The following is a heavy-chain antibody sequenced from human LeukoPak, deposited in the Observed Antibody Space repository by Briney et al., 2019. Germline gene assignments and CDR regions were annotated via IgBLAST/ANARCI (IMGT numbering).Heavy chain of an antibody. V-gene: IGHV3-23*01. CDR1: GFTFNTYW. CDR2: ISGSGGST. J-gene: IGHJ5*02. D-gene: IGHD2-21*01. CDR3: AKGSVFHNSFDP. Sequence: PGGSLRLSCAASGFTFNTYWMHWVRQAPGKGLEWVSAISGSGGSTYYADSVKGRFTISRDNSKNTLYLQMNSLRAEDTAVYYCAKGSVFHNSFDPWGQGTLVTVSS.